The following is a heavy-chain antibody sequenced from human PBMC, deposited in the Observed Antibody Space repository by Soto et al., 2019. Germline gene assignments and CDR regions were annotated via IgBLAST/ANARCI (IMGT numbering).Heavy chain of an antibody. CDR2: IYYSGST. D-gene: IGHD2-15*01. CDR1: GGSISSGGYY. CDR3: ARVPKAGVVAATVYFDY. V-gene: IGHV4-31*03. J-gene: IGHJ4*02. Sequence: PSETLSLTCTVSGGSISSGGYYWSWIRQHPGKGLEWIGYIYYSGSTYYNPSLKSRVTISVDTSKNQFSPKLSSATAADTAVYYCARVPKAGVVAATVYFDYWGQETLVPVSS.